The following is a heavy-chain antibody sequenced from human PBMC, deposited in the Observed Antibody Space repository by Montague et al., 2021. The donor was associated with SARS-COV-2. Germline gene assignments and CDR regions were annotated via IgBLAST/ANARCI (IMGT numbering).Heavy chain of an antibody. J-gene: IGHJ6*02. D-gene: IGHD6-13*01. CDR3: ARDNWGSSWYFQSGGMDV. CDR1: GFTFSSYG. V-gene: IGHV3-33*01. Sequence: SLRLSCAASGFTFSSYGMRWVRQAPGKGLEWVVVIWYDGSNKYYADSVKGRFTISRDNSKNTLYLQMNSLRAEDTAVYYCARDNWGSSWYFQSGGMDVWGQGTTVTVPS. CDR2: IWYDGSNK.